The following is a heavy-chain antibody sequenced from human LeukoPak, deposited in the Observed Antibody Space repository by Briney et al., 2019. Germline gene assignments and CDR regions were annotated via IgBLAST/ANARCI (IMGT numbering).Heavy chain of an antibody. J-gene: IGHJ4*02. D-gene: IGHD3-10*01. CDR2: ISSSSSYI. Sequence: GGSLRLSCAASGFTFSSYSMNWVRQAPGKGLEWVSSISSSSSYIYYADSVKGRFTISRDNAKNSLYLQMNSLRAEDTAVYYCASWSAEYYYGSGSPPNFDYWGREPWSPSPQ. CDR3: ASWSAEYYYGSGSPPNFDY. V-gene: IGHV3-21*01. CDR1: GFTFSSYS.